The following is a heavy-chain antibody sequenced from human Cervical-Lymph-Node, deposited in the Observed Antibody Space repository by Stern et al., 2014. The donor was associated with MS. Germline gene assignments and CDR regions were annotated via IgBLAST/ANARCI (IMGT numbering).Heavy chain of an antibody. CDR1: GFTFSRNG. CDR3: VAYASGDNINH. D-gene: IGHD6-19*01. Sequence: VHMVVSGGGVVQPGRSLRLSCAASGFTFSRNGMHWVRQATGKGLERVAVIWYDGSNDNYVDSVKGRFTISRDNSKNTLYLQMNSLRVEDTAVYYCVAYASGDNINHWGQGTLVTVSS. CDR2: IWYDGSND. J-gene: IGHJ5*02. V-gene: IGHV3-33*03.